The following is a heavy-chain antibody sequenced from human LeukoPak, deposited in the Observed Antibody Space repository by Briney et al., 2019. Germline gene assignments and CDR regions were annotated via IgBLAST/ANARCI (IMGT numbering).Heavy chain of an antibody. CDR2: IWYDGSNK. CDR1: GFTFNSYG. Sequence: GRSLRLSCAASGFTFNSYGIHWVRQAPGKGQEWVAFIWYDGSNKYYADSVKGRFTISRDNSKNTLYLQMNSLRAEDTAVYYCARARTTRGFDYWGQGTLVTVSS. D-gene: IGHD4-17*01. J-gene: IGHJ4*02. CDR3: ARARTTRGFDY. V-gene: IGHV3-33*01.